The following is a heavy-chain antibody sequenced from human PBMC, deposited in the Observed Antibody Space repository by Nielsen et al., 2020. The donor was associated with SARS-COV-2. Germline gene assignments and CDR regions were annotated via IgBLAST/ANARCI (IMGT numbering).Heavy chain of an antibody. D-gene: IGHD3-9*01. J-gene: IGHJ4*02. Sequence: GESLKISCAASGFTFSDYAMSWVRQAPGKGLEWVSGISVSGGSIYYADSVKSRFTISRDNAKNSLYLQMNSLRDEDTAVYYCARSPYYDILTGTIDYWGQGTLVTVSS. V-gene: IGHV3-23*01. CDR3: ARSPYYDILTGTIDY. CDR2: ISVSGGSI. CDR1: GFTFSDYA.